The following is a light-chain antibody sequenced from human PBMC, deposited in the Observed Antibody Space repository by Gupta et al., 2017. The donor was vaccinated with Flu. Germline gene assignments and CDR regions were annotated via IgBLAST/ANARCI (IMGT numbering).Light chain of an antibody. CDR3: QQTYTTPALS. V-gene: IGKV1-39*01. J-gene: IGKJ4*01. CDR2: ASS. CDR1: QRVSTY. Sequence: DIQMTQSPSFVSASVGDRVTITCRASQRVSTYLSWYQHRPGRAPKLLIFASSSLQTGVPSRFSGSGSGTYFTLTIATREPEDVATYYCQQTYTTPALSFGGGTKVEIK.